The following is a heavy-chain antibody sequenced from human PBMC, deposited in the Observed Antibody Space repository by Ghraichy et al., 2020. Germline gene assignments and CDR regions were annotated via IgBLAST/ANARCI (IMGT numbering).Heavy chain of an antibody. V-gene: IGHV4-59*01. CDR1: GGSISSYY. CDR3: ARGRGSMTDLDY. Sequence: LETLSLTCTVSGGSISSYYWSWIRQPPGKGLEWIGYIYYSGSTNYNPSLKSRVTISVDTSKNQFSLKLSSVTAADTAVYYCARGRGSMTDLDYWGQGTLVTVSS. J-gene: IGHJ4*02. CDR2: IYYSGST.